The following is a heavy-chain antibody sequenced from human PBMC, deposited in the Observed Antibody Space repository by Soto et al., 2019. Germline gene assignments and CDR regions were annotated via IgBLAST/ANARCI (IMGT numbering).Heavy chain of an antibody. Sequence: GSLRLSCAASGFTFSDYYMSWIRQAPGKGLEWVSYISSSSTMYYADSVKGRFIISRDNAKNSLYLQMNSLRDDDTAVYYCARDPGVRGGSRVAIYDYFGLDVWGQGTTVTVSS. J-gene: IGHJ6*02. V-gene: IGHV3-11*04. CDR3: ARDPGVRGGSRVAIYDYFGLDV. CDR1: GFTFSDYY. CDR2: ISSSSTM. D-gene: IGHD2-15*01.